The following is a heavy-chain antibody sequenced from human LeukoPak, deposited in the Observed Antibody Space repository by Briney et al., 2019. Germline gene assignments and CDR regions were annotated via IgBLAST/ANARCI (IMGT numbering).Heavy chain of an antibody. Sequence: GGSLGLSCAASGFTFSGSAMHWVRQASGKGLEWVGRIRSKANSYATAYAASVKGRFTISRDDSKNTAYLQMNSLKTEDTAVYYCTSSTTVTPMEDYWGQGTLVTVSS. CDR3: TSSTTVTPMEDY. CDR2: IRSKANSYAT. CDR1: GFTFSGSA. D-gene: IGHD4-11*01. V-gene: IGHV3-73*01. J-gene: IGHJ4*02.